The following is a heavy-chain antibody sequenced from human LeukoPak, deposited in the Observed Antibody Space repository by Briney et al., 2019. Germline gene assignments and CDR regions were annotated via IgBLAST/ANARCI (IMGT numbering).Heavy chain of an antibody. D-gene: IGHD7-27*01. CDR2: VDPEDGET. J-gene: IGHJ3*02. V-gene: IGHV1-69-2*01. Sequence: ATVKISCRVSGYTFTDYYMHWVQQAPGKGLEWMGLVDPEDGETIYAEKFQGRVTITADTSPDTAYMELSSLRSEDTAVYYCATGGTGHSDAFDIWGQGTMVTVSS. CDR3: ATGGTGHSDAFDI. CDR1: GYTFTDYY.